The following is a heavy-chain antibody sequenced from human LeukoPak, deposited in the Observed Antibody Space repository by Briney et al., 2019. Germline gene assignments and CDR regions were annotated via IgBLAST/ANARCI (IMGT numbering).Heavy chain of an antibody. J-gene: IGHJ4*02. V-gene: IGHV4-34*01. Sequence: SETLSLTCAVYGGSFSGYYWSWIRQPPGKGLVWIGEINHSGSTNYNPSLKSRVTIAGDTSKNQFSLKLSSVTAADTAVYYCAGGRYCSSTSCLAPRYWGQGTLVTVSS. CDR1: GGSFSGYY. CDR2: INHSGST. CDR3: AGGRYCSSTSCLAPRY. D-gene: IGHD2-2*01.